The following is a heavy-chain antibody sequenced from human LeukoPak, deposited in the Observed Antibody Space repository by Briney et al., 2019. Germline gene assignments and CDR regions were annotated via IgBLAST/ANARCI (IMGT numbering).Heavy chain of an antibody. D-gene: IGHD5-18*01. CDR1: GDSISSGDYS. Sequence: SGTLSLTCTVSGDSISSGDYSWSWIRQPPGKGLEWIGYIYYSGSTYYNPSLKSRVTISVDTSKNQFSLKLSSVTAADTAVYYCASNSYGDYYFDYWGQGTLVTVSS. CDR2: IYYSGST. V-gene: IGHV4-30-4*07. J-gene: IGHJ4*02. CDR3: ASNSYGDYYFDY.